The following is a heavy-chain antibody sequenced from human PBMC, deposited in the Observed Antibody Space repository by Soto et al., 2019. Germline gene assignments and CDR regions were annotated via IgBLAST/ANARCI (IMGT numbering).Heavy chain of an antibody. J-gene: IGHJ4*02. CDR1: GFTFSRFE. CDR2: ISSSGSII. Sequence: EVQLVESGGGLVQPGGSLRLSCAASGFTFSRFEMNWVRQAPGKGLEWVSYISSSGSIIYYADSVKGRFTISRDNAKNSLYLQMNSLRAEDTAVYYCARDGGLYDISGYREYYFDYWGQGTLVTVSS. D-gene: IGHD3-22*01. V-gene: IGHV3-48*03. CDR3: ARDGGLYDISGYREYYFDY.